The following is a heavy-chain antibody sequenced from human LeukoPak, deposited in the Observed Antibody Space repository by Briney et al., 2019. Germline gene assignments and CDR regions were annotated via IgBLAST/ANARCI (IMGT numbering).Heavy chain of an antibody. V-gene: IGHV4-59*08. CDR3: ARQTTVTDYYFDY. J-gene: IGHJ4*02. CDR2: IYYSGST. CDR1: GGSISSYY. D-gene: IGHD4-17*01. Sequence: SETLSLTCTVSGGSISSYYWSWIRQPPGKGLEWIGCIYYSGSTNYNPSLKSRVTISVDTSKNQFSLKLSSVTAADTAVYYCARQTTVTDYYFDYWGQGTLVTVSS.